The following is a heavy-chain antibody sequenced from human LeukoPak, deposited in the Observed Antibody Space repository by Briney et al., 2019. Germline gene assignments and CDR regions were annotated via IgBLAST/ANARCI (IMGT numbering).Heavy chain of an antibody. D-gene: IGHD3-9*01. CDR2: IKQDGSEK. Sequence: PGRSLRLSCAASGFTFSSYWMSWVRQAPGKGLEWVANIKQDGSEKYYVDSVKGRFTISRDNAKNSLYLQMNSLRAEDTAVYYCARTLYYDILTGYSPTPYYFDYWGQGTLVTVSS. CDR1: GFTFSSYW. V-gene: IGHV3-7*03. J-gene: IGHJ4*02. CDR3: ARTLYYDILTGYSPTPYYFDY.